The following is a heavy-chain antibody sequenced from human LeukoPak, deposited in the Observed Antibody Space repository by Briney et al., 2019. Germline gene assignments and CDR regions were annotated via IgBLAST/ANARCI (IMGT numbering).Heavy chain of an antibody. CDR1: EYTFTAYY. Sequence: ASVKVSCKASEYTFTAYYIHWVRQAPGQGLEWMGWIDPNNGRTNYAQKFQGRVTMTRDTSISTACMDLSGLTSDDTAVYYCARDRCGYALGCRGRDYWGQGTQVTVSS. V-gene: IGHV1-2*02. CDR2: IDPNNGRT. CDR3: ARDRCGYALGCRGRDY. J-gene: IGHJ4*02. D-gene: IGHD5-18*01.